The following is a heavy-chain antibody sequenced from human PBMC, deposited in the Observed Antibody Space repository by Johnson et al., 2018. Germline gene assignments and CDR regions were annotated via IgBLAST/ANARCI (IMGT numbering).Heavy chain of an antibody. J-gene: IGHJ3*02. CDR3: ARSWPSGSYWLGAFDI. D-gene: IGHD1-26*01. V-gene: IGHV3-30-3*01. CDR1: GFSFSTYT. CDR2: ISYDGNHK. Sequence: QVQLVESGGGVVQPGRSLRVSCAASGFSFSTYTMHWVRQAPGKGLEWVAIISYDGNHKFYADSVKGRFTISRDNSKNTLYLTMNSRSTYDTAVYYCARSWPSGSYWLGAFDIWGQGTMVTVSS.